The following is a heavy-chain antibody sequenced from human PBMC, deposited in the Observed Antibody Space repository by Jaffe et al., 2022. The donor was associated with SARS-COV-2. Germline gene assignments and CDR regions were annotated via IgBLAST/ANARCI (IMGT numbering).Heavy chain of an antibody. CDR2: ISGSGGST. J-gene: IGHJ3*02. CDR3: AKAYYDFWSGYPADAFDI. Sequence: EVQLLESGGGLVQPGGSLRLSCAASGFTFSSYAMSWVRQAPGKGLEWVSAISGSGGSTYYADSVKGRFTISRDNSKNTLYLQMNSLRAEDTAVYYCAKAYYDFWSGYPADAFDIWGQGTMVTVSS. D-gene: IGHD3-3*01. V-gene: IGHV3-23*01. CDR1: GFTFSSYA.